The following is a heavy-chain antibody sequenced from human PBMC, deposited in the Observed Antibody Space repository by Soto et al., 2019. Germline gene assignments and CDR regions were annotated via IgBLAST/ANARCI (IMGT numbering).Heavy chain of an antibody. CDR1: GYSFPTSW. V-gene: IGHV5-51*01. J-gene: IGHJ4*02. CDR2: IYPQDSDT. CDR3: ARQRAWNDAFDF. D-gene: IGHD1-1*01. Sequence: PGESLKISCQGSGYSFPTSWIGWVRQMPGKGLEWMGVIYPQDSDTRYSPSFEGQVTFSADTSLSTAYLQWNSLKASDTATYYCARQRAWNDAFDFWGPGTLVTVSS.